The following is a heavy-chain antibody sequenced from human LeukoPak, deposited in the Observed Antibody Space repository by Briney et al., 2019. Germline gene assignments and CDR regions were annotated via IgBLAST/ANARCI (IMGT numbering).Heavy chain of an antibody. Sequence: GGSLRLSCAASGFTFSSYGMHWVRQAPGKGLEWVAVISYDGSNKYYADSVKGRFTISRDNSKNTLYLQMNSLRAEDTAVYYCARGLTVTSRRSYYYYGMDVWGQGTTVTVSS. D-gene: IGHD4-17*01. CDR2: ISYDGSNK. J-gene: IGHJ6*02. CDR1: GFTFSSYG. CDR3: ARGLTVTSRRSYYYYGMDV. V-gene: IGHV3-30*03.